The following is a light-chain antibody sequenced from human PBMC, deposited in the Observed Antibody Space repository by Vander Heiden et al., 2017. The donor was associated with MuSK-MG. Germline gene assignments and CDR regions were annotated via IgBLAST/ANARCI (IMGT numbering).Light chain of an antibody. CDR1: QSISSY. V-gene: IGKV1-39*01. CDR2: AAS. CDR3: QRSYSTPST. J-gene: IGKJ2*01. Sequence: DIQMTQSPSSLSASVGDRVTITCRASQSISSYLNWYQQKPGKAPKLLIYAASSLQSGVPSRFSGSGSGTDFTLTISSLQPEDFATYYCQRSYSTPSTFDQETKLGIK.